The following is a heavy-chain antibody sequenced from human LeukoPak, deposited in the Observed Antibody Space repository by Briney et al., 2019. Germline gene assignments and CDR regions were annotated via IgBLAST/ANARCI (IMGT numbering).Heavy chain of an antibody. CDR3: ATELAARPDAFDI. D-gene: IGHD6-6*01. CDR2: IYPNNGGT. Sequence: ASVKVSCKASGYTFAGYYMHWVRQAPGQELEWMGWIYPNNGGTNYAQNFQGRVTMTRDTSMSTAYMELSSLRSDDTAVYYCATELAARPDAFDIWGQGTMVTVSS. CDR1: GYTFAGYY. J-gene: IGHJ3*02. V-gene: IGHV1-2*02.